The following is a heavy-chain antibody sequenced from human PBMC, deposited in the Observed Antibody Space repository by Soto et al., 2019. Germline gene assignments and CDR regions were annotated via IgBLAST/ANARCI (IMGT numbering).Heavy chain of an antibody. D-gene: IGHD6-6*01. CDR2: LDPSDSYT. CDR1: GYRFSSYW. Sequence: GESRKISCKGSGYRFSSYWISWVRQMPGKGLEWMGRLDPSDSYTNYSASFQGHVTISADKSISTAYLQWSSLKAPDTAMYYCSRHWCSSPPYYYYGMDFRRQGTTFTVSS. J-gene: IGHJ6*02. CDR3: SRHWCSSPPYYYYGMDF. V-gene: IGHV5-10-1*01.